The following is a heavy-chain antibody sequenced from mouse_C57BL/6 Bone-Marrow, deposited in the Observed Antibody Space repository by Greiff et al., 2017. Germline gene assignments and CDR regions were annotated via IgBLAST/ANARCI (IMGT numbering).Heavy chain of an antibody. CDR2: ISDGGSYT. CDR1: GFTFSSYA. J-gene: IGHJ4*01. Sequence: EVKLMESGGGLVKPGGSLKLSCAASGFTFSSYAMSWVRQTPEKRLEWVATISDGGSYTYYPDNVKGRFTISRDNVKNNLYLQMSHLKSEDTAMYYCARDLGLRRGYYAMDYWGQGTSVTVSS. D-gene: IGHD2-4*01. V-gene: IGHV5-4*01. CDR3: ARDLGLRRGYYAMDY.